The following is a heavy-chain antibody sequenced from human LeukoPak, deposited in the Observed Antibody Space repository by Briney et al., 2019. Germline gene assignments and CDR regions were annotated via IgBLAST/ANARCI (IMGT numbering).Heavy chain of an antibody. J-gene: IGHJ5*02. Sequence: PSETLSLTCSVSGGSISNDNFCWGWIRQPPGKGLEWIGTITYSGSAYYNPSLESRVTISVDTSKNQFSLKLNSVTAADTAVYYCARHYGPWGQGTLVTVSS. CDR3: ARHYGP. CDR2: ITYSGSA. D-gene: IGHD3-10*01. V-gene: IGHV4-39*01. CDR1: GGSISNDNFC.